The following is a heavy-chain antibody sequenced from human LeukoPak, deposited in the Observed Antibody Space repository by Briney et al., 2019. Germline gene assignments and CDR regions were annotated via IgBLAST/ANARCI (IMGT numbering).Heavy chain of an antibody. J-gene: IGHJ5*02. CDR1: GGSISSNY. CDR3: AKRAVTTAAYLWFDP. Sequence: SETLSLTCTVSGGSISSNYWGWIRQPSGKGLEWLGYIYSSGSTTYNPSLESRLTISIDTSKNHFSLKLSSVTAADTAVYYCAKRAVTTAAYLWFDPWGQGTLVTVSS. CDR2: IYSSGST. D-gene: IGHD2-2*01. V-gene: IGHV4-59*08.